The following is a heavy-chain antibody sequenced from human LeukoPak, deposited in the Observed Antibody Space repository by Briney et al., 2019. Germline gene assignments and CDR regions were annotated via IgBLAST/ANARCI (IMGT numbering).Heavy chain of an antibody. J-gene: IGHJ6*02. CDR3: ARYCGGDCYGMDV. D-gene: IGHD2-21*01. V-gene: IGHV3-7*01. CDR2: IKQDGSEK. CDR1: GFTFSSYG. Sequence: GGSLRLSCAASGFTFSSYGMHWVRQAPGKGLEWVANIKQDGSEKDYVDSVKGRFTISRDNAKNSLYLQMNNLRAEDTAVYYCARYCGGDCYGMDVWGQGTTVTVSS.